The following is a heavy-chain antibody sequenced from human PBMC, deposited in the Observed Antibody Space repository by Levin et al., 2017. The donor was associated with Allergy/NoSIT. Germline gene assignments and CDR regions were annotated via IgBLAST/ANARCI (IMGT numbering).Heavy chain of an antibody. CDR1: GFTFSSYG. V-gene: IGHV3-30*18. D-gene: IGHD6-19*01. Sequence: GGSLRLSCAASGFTFSSYGMHWVRQAPGKGLEWVAVISYDGSNKYYADSVKGRFTISRDNSKNTLYLQMNSLRAEDTAVYYCAKDPALEIAVAGSIDYWGQGTLVTVSS. CDR3: AKDPALEIAVAGSIDY. CDR2: ISYDGSNK. J-gene: IGHJ4*02.